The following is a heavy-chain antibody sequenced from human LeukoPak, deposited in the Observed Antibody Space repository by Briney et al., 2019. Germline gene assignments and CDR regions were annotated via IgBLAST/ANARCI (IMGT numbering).Heavy chain of an antibody. J-gene: IGHJ3*02. Sequence: NASETLSLTCTVSGVSISSYYWSWIRQPPGKGLEWLGYIYYSGSTNYNPSLKSRVTISVDTSKNQFSLKLSSVTAADTAVYYCVRAVLYYDFWSGYSDAFDIWGQGTMVTVSS. CDR3: VRAVLYYDFWSGYSDAFDI. CDR2: IYYSGST. V-gene: IGHV4-59*01. D-gene: IGHD3-3*01. CDR1: GVSISSYY.